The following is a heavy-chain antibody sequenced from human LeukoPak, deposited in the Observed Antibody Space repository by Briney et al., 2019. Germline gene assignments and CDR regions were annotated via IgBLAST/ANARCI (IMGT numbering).Heavy chain of an antibody. Sequence: GGSLRLSCAASGFTFSSYWMSWVRQAPGKGLEWVANIKQDGSEKYYVDSVKGRFTISRDNAKNSLYLQMNSLRAEDTAVYYCARDLYYYDSSGYSVWGQGTLVTASS. CDR1: GFTFSSYW. CDR2: IKQDGSEK. D-gene: IGHD3-22*01. CDR3: ARDLYYYDSSGYSV. J-gene: IGHJ4*02. V-gene: IGHV3-7*01.